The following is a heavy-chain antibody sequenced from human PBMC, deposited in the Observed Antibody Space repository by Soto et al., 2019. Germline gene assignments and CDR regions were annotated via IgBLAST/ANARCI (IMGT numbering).Heavy chain of an antibody. J-gene: IGHJ6*02. V-gene: IGHV3-30-3*01. Sequence: HPGGSLRLSCAASGFAFSTYCMTWVRQAPGKGLEWVAVISYDGSNKYYADSVKGRFTISRDNSKNTLYLQMNSLRAEDTAVYYCARDGGYCSSTSCYFFPHGMDVWGQGTTVTVSS. CDR3: ARDGGYCSSTSCYFFPHGMDV. CDR1: GFAFSTYC. CDR2: ISYDGSNK. D-gene: IGHD2-2*01.